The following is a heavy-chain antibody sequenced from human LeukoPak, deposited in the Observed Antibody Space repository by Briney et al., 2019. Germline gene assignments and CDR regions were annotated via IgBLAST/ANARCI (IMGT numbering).Heavy chain of an antibody. CDR2: IYTSGST. J-gene: IGHJ2*01. CDR1: GGSISSYY. CDR3: ARDELGGDYALHWYFDL. D-gene: IGHD4-17*01. V-gene: IGHV4-4*07. Sequence: SETLSLTCTVSGGSISSYYWSWIRQPAGKGLEWIGRIYTSGSTNYNPSLKSRVTMSVDTPKNQFSLKLSSVTAADTAVYYCARDELGGDYALHWYFDLWGRGTLATVSS.